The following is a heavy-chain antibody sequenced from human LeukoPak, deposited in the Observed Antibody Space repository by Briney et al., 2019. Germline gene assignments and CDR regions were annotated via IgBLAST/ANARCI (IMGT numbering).Heavy chain of an antibody. CDR3: ARGAAAGLYKYYFDY. V-gene: IGHV1-2*02. Sequence: ASVKVSCKASGYTFTGYYMHWVQQAPGQGLEWMGWINPNSGGTNYAQKFQGRVTMTRDTSISTAYMELSRLRSDDTAVYYCARGAAAGLYKYYFDYWGQGTLVTVSS. D-gene: IGHD6-13*01. CDR2: INPNSGGT. CDR1: GYTFTGYY. J-gene: IGHJ4*02.